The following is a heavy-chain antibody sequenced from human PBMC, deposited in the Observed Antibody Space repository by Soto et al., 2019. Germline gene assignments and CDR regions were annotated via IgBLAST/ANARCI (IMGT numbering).Heavy chain of an antibody. V-gene: IGHV1-18*01. CDR3: VREAGDYDWYFDL. J-gene: IGHJ2*01. CDR1: GYTFTSRG. Sequence: QVQLVQSGPEVKESGASVKVSCKASGYTFTSRGIYWVRQAPGQGLEWMGYISPHTGNPYYAQSIQARVTLTTDPSTSTAYLDLRSLRSDDTAVYYCVREAGDYDWYFDLWGRGTPVTVSS. D-gene: IGHD4-17*01. CDR2: ISPHTGNP.